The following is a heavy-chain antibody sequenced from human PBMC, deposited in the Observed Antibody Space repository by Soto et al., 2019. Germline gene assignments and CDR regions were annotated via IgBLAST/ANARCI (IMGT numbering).Heavy chain of an antibody. V-gene: IGHV4-59*01. Sequence: QVQLQESGPGLVKPSETLSLTCTVSGGSMSSYYWSWIRQPPGKGLEWIGYIYYSGSTIYNPSLKRRVTISVDTSKNRVSLKLSSVTAADTAVYYCARYGAGSSVWFDPWGQGTLVTVSS. CDR2: IYYSGST. CDR1: GGSMSSYY. CDR3: ARYGAGSSVWFDP. D-gene: IGHD3-10*01. J-gene: IGHJ5*02.